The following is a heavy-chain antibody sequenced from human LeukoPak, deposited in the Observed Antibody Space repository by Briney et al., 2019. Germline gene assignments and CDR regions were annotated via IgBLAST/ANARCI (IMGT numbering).Heavy chain of an antibody. Sequence: SSKTLSLTCTVSGGSISSYYWSWIRQPAGQGLEWIGRIYTSGSTNYNPSLKSRVTMSLDTSKNRLSLNLSSVTAADTAVYYCAGATVGYYALDVWGQGTTVTVSS. D-gene: IGHD4-23*01. CDR1: GGSISSYY. CDR2: IYTSGST. J-gene: IGHJ6*02. CDR3: AGATVGYYALDV. V-gene: IGHV4-4*07.